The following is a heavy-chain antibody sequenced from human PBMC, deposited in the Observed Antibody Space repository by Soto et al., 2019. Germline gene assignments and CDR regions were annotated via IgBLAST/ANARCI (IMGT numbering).Heavy chain of an antibody. D-gene: IGHD3-10*01. CDR2: INAGNGDT. CDR3: ARGRWVRGPGKYYLDS. V-gene: IGHV1-3*01. CDR1: GYTFSNYA. J-gene: IGHJ5*01. Sequence: ASVKVSCKASGYTFSNYAVYCVRQAPGQRLEWLGWINAGNGDTKYSQNFQGRVTITRDISATTTYMELGSLRSEDTAVYYCARGRWVRGPGKYYLDSWGQGSLVTVSS.